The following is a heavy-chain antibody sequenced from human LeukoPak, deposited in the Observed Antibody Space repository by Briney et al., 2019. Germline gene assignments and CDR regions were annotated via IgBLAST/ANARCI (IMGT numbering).Heavy chain of an antibody. CDR2: INHSGST. D-gene: IGHD3-3*01. CDR3: ARGRGYDFWSGYSYYYYGMDV. CDR1: GVSFSGYY. J-gene: IGHJ6*02. V-gene: IGHV4-34*01. Sequence: SETLSLTCAVYGVSFSGYYWSWIRQPPGKGLEWIGEINHSGSTNYNPSLKSRVTISVDTSKNQFSLKLSSVTAADTAVYYCARGRGYDFWSGYSYYYYGMDVWGQGTTVTVSS.